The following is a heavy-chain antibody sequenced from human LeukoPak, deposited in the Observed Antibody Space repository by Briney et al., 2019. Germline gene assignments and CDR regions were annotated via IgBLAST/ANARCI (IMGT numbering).Heavy chain of an antibody. D-gene: IGHD2-2*01. Sequence: PGGSLRLSCAASGFTFRSYGMSCVPRAPREGVEWGSYIGGRGGSTYYADSVKGRFTISRDNSKNTLYLQKNSLRAEDTAVYYCAKDRGHYCRSSSCYLDAFDIWGQGTMVTVSS. J-gene: IGHJ3*02. CDR1: GFTFRSYG. V-gene: IGHV3-23*01. CDR3: AKDRGHYCRSSSCYLDAFDI. CDR2: IGGRGGST.